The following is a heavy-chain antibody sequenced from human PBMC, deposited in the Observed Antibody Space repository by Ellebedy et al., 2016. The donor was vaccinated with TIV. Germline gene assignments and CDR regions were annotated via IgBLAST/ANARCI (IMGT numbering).Heavy chain of an antibody. CDR2: ISSTT. CDR3: AREADYAGYYGMDV. CDR1: GFSFRSYS. Sequence: GGSLRLXXVASGFSFRSYSMNWVRQAPGKGLEWVSYISSTTYYTDSVKGRFTISRDNAKNSLYLQMNSLRDEDTAVYYCAREADYAGYYGMDVWGQGTTVTVSS. J-gene: IGHJ6*02. V-gene: IGHV3-48*02. D-gene: IGHD4-17*01.